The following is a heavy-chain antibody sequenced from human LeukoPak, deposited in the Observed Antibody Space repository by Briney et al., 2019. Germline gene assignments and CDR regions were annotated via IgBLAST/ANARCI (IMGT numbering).Heavy chain of an antibody. CDR2: IWYDGSNK. CDR3: ARDGRGGRGYFYYYMDV. V-gene: IGHV3-33*01. Sequence: PGGSLRLSCAASGFAFGSYGLHWVRQAPGKGLEGVAIIWYDGSNKHYADSVKGRFTISRDNSKNTLYLQMNSLRVEDTAVYYCARDGRGGRGYFYYYMDVWGKGTPVTVSS. D-gene: IGHD2-15*01. J-gene: IGHJ6*03. CDR1: GFAFGSYG.